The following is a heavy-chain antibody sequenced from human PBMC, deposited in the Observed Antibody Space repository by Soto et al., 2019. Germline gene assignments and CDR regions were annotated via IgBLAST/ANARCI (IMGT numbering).Heavy chain of an antibody. J-gene: IGHJ4*02. CDR2: IFSNDEK. D-gene: IGHD3-3*01. V-gene: IGHV2-26*01. CDR3: ARIPDYSDSWPYYLDC. CDR1: GFSLSNARMG. Sequence: SGPTLVNPTDTLTLTCTVSGFSLSNARMGVSWIRQPPGKALEWLAHIFSNDEKSYSTSLKSRLTISKDTSKSQVVLTMTNMDPDDTATHYCARIPDYSDSWPYYLDCCRQRTMVTVSS.